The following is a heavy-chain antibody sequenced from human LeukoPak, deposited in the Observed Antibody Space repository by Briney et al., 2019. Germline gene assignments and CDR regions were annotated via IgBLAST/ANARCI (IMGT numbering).Heavy chain of an antibody. D-gene: IGHD3-10*01. CDR2: IIPILGIA. J-gene: IGHJ4*02. CDR3: ARPLRGVIIGEYY. CDR1: GRTVSSYA. Sequence: APVEVSCTAFGRTVSSYAISWVRRAPGLGLEWMGRIIPILGIANYAQKLQGRVTITADKSTSTAYMDLSSLRSEDTAVYYCARPLRGVIIGEYYWGEGTLVTVSS. V-gene: IGHV1-69*04.